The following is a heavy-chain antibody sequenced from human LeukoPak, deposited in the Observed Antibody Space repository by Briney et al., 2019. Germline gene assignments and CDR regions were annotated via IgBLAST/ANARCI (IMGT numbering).Heavy chain of an antibody. CDR1: GFTFSSNA. J-gene: IGHJ3*02. V-gene: IGHV3-23*01. Sequence: GGSLRLSCAASGFTFSSNAMSWVRQAPGKGLEWVSAISGSGGITYYADSVKGRFTISRDNSKNTLYLQMNSLRAEDTAVYYCAKDLSIWFGEFPDAFDIWGQGTMVTVSS. CDR3: AKDLSIWFGEFPDAFDI. CDR2: ISGSGGIT. D-gene: IGHD3-10*01.